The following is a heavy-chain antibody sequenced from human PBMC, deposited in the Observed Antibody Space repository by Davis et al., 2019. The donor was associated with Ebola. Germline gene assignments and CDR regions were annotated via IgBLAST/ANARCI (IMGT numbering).Heavy chain of an antibody. CDR2: TRGDGGGT. Sequence: PGGSLRPSCAASGFTFDNYAMHWVRQAPGKVLEWVSVTRGDGGGTYYADSVKGRFTISRDYSRNSLNLQMNSLRSEDTALYFCARGTYVVRFLEWMRWGNYYYGMDVWGRGTTVTVSS. CDR1: GFTFDNYA. CDR3: ARGTYVVRFLEWMRWGNYYYGMDV. V-gene: IGHV3-43*02. J-gene: IGHJ6*02. D-gene: IGHD3-3*01.